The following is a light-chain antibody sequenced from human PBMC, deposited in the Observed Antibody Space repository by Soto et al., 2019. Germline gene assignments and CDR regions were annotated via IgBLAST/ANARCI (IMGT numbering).Light chain of an antibody. CDR1: SSNIGRNP. J-gene: IGLJ3*02. CDR3: AAWDDSLSGPV. Sequence: QSVLTQPPSASGTPGQRVTISCSGSSSNIGRNPVYWYQQVPGTAPKLLFYTNDQRPSGVPDRFSGSMSGTSASLAISGLRSEDEADYYCAAWDDSLSGPVFGGGTKVTVL. V-gene: IGLV1-47*02. CDR2: TND.